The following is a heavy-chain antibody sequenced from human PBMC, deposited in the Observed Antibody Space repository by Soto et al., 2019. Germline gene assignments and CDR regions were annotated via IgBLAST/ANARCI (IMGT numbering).Heavy chain of an antibody. J-gene: IGHJ6*02. CDR3: ARERWEWDPTGDYYYYYGMDV. Sequence: ASVKVSCKASGYTFTGYYMHWVRQAPGQGLEWMGWINPNSGGTNYAQKFQGWVTMTRDTSISTAYMELSRLRSDDTAVYYCARERWEWDPTGDYYYYYGMDVWGQGTTVTVSS. CDR2: INPNSGGT. D-gene: IGHD1-26*01. V-gene: IGHV1-2*04. CDR1: GYTFTGYY.